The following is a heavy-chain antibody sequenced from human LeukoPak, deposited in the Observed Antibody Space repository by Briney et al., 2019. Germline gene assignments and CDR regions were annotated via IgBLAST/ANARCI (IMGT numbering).Heavy chain of an antibody. CDR2: ISGSGGST. CDR3: AREGDGAYYYDSSGEITWYFQH. CDR1: GFTFSSYA. Sequence: PGGSLRLSCAASGFTFSSYAMSWVRQAPGKGLEWVSAISGSGGSTYYADSVKGRFTISRDNSKNTLYLQMNSLRAEDTAVYYCAREGDGAYYYDSSGEITWYFQHWGQGTLVTVSS. J-gene: IGHJ1*01. D-gene: IGHD3-22*01. V-gene: IGHV3-23*01.